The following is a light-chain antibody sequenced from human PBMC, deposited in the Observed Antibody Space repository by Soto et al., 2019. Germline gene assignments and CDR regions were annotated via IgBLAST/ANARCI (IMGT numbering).Light chain of an antibody. J-gene: IGLJ7*01. CDR3: AAWDDSLDGIV. CDR1: SPNIGRNY. CDR2: RSS. V-gene: IGLV1-47*01. Sequence: QSVLTQPPTASGTPGQRVTISCSGSSPNIGRNYVFWYQQFPGTAPKLLIYRSSQRPSGVPDRFSASKSGTSASLAITGLRSEDEATYICAAWDDSLDGIVFGGGTQLTVL.